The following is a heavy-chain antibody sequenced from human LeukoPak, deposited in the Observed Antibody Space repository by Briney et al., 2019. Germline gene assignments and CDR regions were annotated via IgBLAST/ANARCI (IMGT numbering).Heavy chain of an antibody. CDR3: ARYGPLYYYYYGMDV. CDR2: IYYSGST. CDR1: GGSISSYY. Sequence: PSETLSLTCTVSGGSISSYYWSWIRQPPGKGLEWIGYIYYSGSTNYNPSLKSRVTISVDTSKNQFSLKLSSVTAADTAVYYCARYGPLYYYYYGMDVWGQGTTVTVSS. J-gene: IGHJ6*02. D-gene: IGHD3-10*01. V-gene: IGHV4-59*01.